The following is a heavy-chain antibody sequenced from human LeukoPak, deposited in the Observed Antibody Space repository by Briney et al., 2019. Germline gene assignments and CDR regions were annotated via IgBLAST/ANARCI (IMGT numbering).Heavy chain of an antibody. Sequence: PGGSLRLSCAASGFSFSAYEMVWVRQAPGMGLEWPSYITGSGNTKYYLDSVKGRFSISRDNAKNSLYLQMNSLRAEDTAIYYCARAICSRGSCYSLVTFDMWGQGAMVTVSS. V-gene: IGHV3-48*03. CDR2: ITGSGNTK. CDR1: GFSFSAYE. CDR3: ARAICSRGSCYSLVTFDM. D-gene: IGHD2-15*01. J-gene: IGHJ3*02.